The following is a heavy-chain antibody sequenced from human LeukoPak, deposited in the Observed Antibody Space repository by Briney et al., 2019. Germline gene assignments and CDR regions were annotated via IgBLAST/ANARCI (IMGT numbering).Heavy chain of an antibody. V-gene: IGHV3-23*01. D-gene: IGHD3-3*01. CDR1: GFTFSSYA. CDR2: ISGSGGST. J-gene: IGHJ5*02. CDR3: ARDGDPYYDFWSGYPKNKYNWFDP. Sequence: GGSLRLSCAASGFTFSSYAMSWVRQAPGKGLEWVSAISGSGGSTYYADSVKGRFTISRDNAKNSLYLQMNSLRAEDTAVYYCARDGDPYYDFWSGYPKNKYNWFDPWGQGTLVTVSS.